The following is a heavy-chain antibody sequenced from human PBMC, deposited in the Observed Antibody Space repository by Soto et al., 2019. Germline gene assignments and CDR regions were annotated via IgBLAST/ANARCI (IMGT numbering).Heavy chain of an antibody. CDR3: ARGRYSSGWLDAFDI. D-gene: IGHD6-19*01. CDR1: GFTVSSNY. CDR2: IFTGGST. Sequence: GGSLRLSCAASGFTVSSNYMSWVRQAPGKGLEWVSVIFTGGSTYYADSVKGRFTISRHSSKNTVYLQMNSLRAEDTAVYYCARGRYSSGWLDAFDIWGQGTMATVSS. V-gene: IGHV3-53*04. J-gene: IGHJ3*02.